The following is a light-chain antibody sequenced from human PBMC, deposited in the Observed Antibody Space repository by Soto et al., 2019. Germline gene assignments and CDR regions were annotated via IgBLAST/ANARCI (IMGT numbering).Light chain of an antibody. CDR3: TSYAGSNTPYV. CDR1: SSDVGGYDY. Sequence: QSAGTQPPSASLSPGQSVTMSCTGTSSDVGGYDYVSWYQQHPGKAPKLMIFEVTKRPSGVPNRFSGSKSGNTASLTVSGLQAEDEADYYCTSYAGSNTPYVFGTGTKVTVL. J-gene: IGLJ1*01. V-gene: IGLV2-8*01. CDR2: EVT.